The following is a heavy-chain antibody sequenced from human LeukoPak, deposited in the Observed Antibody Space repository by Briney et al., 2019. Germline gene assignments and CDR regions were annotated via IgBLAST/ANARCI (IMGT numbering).Heavy chain of an antibody. Sequence: PGGSLRLSCAASGFTFSSYAMSWVRQAPGKGLEWVSAISGSGGSTYYADSVKGRFTISRDNSKNTLYLQMNSLRAEDTAVYYCARDRMSHPMWYQLPKQRKNADGMDVWGQGTTVTVSS. V-gene: IGHV3-23*01. J-gene: IGHJ6*02. CDR3: ARDRMSHPMWYQLPKQRKNADGMDV. CDR2: ISGSGGST. D-gene: IGHD2-2*01. CDR1: GFTFSSYA.